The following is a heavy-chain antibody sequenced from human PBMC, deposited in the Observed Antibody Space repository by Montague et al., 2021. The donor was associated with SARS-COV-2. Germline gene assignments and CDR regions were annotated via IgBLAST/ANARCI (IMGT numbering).Heavy chain of an antibody. Sequence: ALVKPTQTLTLTCTFSGFSLSTSGMCVSWIRQPPGKALEWLTLIDWDDDKYYSTSLKTRLTISKDTSKNQVVLTMTNMDPVDTATYYCARSYGTTVVTRAFDYWGRGTLVTVSS. CDR2: IDWDDDK. D-gene: IGHD4-23*01. V-gene: IGHV2-70*01. CDR3: ARSYGTTVVTRAFDY. CDR1: GFSLSTSGMC. J-gene: IGHJ4*02.